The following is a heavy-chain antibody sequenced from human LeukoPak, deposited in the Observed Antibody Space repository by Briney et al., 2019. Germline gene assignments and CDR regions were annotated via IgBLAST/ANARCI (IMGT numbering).Heavy chain of an antibody. V-gene: IGHV3-7*01. Sequence: PGGSLRLSCAASGFTFSSYWMSWVRQAPGKGLEWVANIKQDGSEKYYVDSVKGRFTISRDNARNSLYLQVNSLRAEDTAVYYCARDYEGIAAAKYYWGQGTLVTVSS. D-gene: IGHD6-13*01. CDR2: IKQDGSEK. J-gene: IGHJ4*02. CDR3: ARDYEGIAAAKYY. CDR1: GFTFSSYW.